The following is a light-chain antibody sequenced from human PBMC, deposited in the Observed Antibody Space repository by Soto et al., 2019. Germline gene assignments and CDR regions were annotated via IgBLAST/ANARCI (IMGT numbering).Light chain of an antibody. Sequence: QSVLTQPASVSGSPGQWITISCTGTSSDVGVYNYVSWFQQHPGKAPKLMIYDVSDRPSGVSYRFSGSKSGDTASLTISGLQAEDEADYYCSSYTSSSTLYVFGTGTKVTVL. CDR3: SSYTSSSTLYV. CDR2: DVS. V-gene: IGLV2-14*01. CDR1: SSDVGVYNY. J-gene: IGLJ1*01.